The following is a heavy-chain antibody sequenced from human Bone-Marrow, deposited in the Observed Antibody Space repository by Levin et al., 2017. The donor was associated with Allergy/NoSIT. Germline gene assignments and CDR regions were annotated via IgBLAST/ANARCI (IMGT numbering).Heavy chain of an antibody. CDR1: GFTFSSYG. Sequence: PGGSLRLSCAASGFTFSSYGMHWVRQAPGKGLEWVAVIWYDGSNKYYADSVKGRFTISRDNSKNTLYLQMNSLRAEDTAVYYCARDPTEPLLYIFGLDYYYGMDVWGQGTTVTVSS. D-gene: IGHD2-2*02. CDR2: IWYDGSNK. V-gene: IGHV3-33*01. J-gene: IGHJ6*02. CDR3: ARDPTEPLLYIFGLDYYYGMDV.